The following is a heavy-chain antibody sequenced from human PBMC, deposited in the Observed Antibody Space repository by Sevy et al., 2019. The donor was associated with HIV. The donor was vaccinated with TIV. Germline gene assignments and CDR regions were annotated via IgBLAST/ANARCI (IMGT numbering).Heavy chain of an antibody. Sequence: SETLSLTCTVSGGSITSFYWNWIRQPPGKGLEWIANIYYNGHINYNPSLKSRFTLSLDTSKNQLSLRLSSVTAADTAMYYCAGENAWGRGYSWGQGTLVTVSS. CDR1: GGSITSFY. CDR3: AGENAWGRGYS. J-gene: IGHJ4*02. D-gene: IGHD6-25*01. V-gene: IGHV4-59*12. CDR2: IYYNGHI.